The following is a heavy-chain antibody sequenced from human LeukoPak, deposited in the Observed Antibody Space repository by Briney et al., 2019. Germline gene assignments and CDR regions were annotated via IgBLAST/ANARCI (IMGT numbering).Heavy chain of an antibody. Sequence: GGSLRLSCAASGFTFSRYDMHWVRQVSGRGLEWVSAIENDGKTHYGGSVKGRFTISREDAKNSLYLQMNRLRAGDTALYYCVRDYSGENVFDVWGPGTMVTVSS. CDR2: IENDGKT. J-gene: IGHJ3*01. CDR1: GFTFSRYD. V-gene: IGHV3-13*04. CDR3: VRDYSGENVFDV. D-gene: IGHD3-16*01.